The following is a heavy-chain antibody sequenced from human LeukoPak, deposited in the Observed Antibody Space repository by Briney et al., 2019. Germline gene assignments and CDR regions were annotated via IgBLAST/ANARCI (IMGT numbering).Heavy chain of an antibody. V-gene: IGHV4-61*08. D-gene: IGHD3-3*01. J-gene: IGHJ4*02. CDR2: IYFSGTT. CDR1: GGSISSGGYS. CDR3: ARGEWTFDY. Sequence: SEILSLTCDVSGGSISSGGYSWSWTRQPPGKGLEWIGYIYFSGTTSYNPSLKSRVTISVDTSKNQFSLKLSSVTAADTAVYYCARGEWTFDYWGQGTLVTVSS.